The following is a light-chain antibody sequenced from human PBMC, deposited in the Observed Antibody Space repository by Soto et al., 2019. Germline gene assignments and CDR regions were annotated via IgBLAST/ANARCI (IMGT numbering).Light chain of an antibody. J-gene: IGKJ5*01. Sequence: EIVLTQSPGTLSLSPVERATLSCRASQSISSNYLSWYQQKPGQSPRLLVSDASSRATGIPDRCSGSASGTDFTLTISRLEPEDSEMYYCQQYGTEPITFGQGTRLEIK. CDR2: DAS. V-gene: IGKV3-20*01. CDR1: QSISSNY. CDR3: QQYGTEPIT.